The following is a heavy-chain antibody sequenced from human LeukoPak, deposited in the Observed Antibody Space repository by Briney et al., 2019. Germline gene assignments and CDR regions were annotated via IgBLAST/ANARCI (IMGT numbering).Heavy chain of an antibody. CDR3: ARALGAVAGPEDAFDI. CDR1: GYTFTSYD. Sequence: GASVKVSCKTSGYTFTSYDINWVRQATGQGLEYMGWMNPNSGNTGYAKKFQGRVSITRNTSISTAYMELSGLRSEDTAVYYCARALGAVAGPEDAFDIWGQGTMVTVSS. D-gene: IGHD6-19*01. CDR2: MNPNSGNT. J-gene: IGHJ3*02. V-gene: IGHV1-8*03.